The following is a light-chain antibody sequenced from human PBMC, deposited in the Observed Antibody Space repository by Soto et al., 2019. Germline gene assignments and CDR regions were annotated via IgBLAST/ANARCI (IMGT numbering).Light chain of an antibody. V-gene: IGLV1-44*01. J-gene: IGLJ3*02. CDR3: AAWDDSLSGPV. Sequence: QSVLTQPPSASGTPGQRVTISCSGSSSNIGRNTVNWYQQFPGTAPKLLIYGNNQRPSGVPDRFYGSKSGPSASLAISGLQAEDEADYYCAAWDDSLSGPVFGGGTKLTVL. CDR1: SSNIGRNT. CDR2: GNN.